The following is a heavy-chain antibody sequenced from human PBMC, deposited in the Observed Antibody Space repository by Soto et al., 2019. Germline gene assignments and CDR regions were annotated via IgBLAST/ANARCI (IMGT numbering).Heavy chain of an antibody. CDR1: GYTFTSYD. CDR2: MNPNSGNT. CDR3: ARSQEYRTIYEQLTPQWGMDV. J-gene: IGHJ6*02. D-gene: IGHD2-8*01. V-gene: IGHV1-8*01. Sequence: GASVKVSCKASGYTFTSYDINWVRQATGQGLEWMGWMNPNSGNTGYAQKFQGRVTMTRNTSISTAYMELSSLRSEDTAVYYCARSQEYRTIYEQLTPQWGMDVWGQGTTVTVSS.